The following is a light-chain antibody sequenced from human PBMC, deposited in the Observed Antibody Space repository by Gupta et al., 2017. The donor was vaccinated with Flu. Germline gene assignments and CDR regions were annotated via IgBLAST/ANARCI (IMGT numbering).Light chain of an antibody. CDR3: QQYGSSPLT. V-gene: IGKV3-20*01. Sequence: EIELTQSPGTLSSSPGERATLSCRASQSVSSSYLAWYQQEPGQAPRLLIYGASFRATGIPDRFSGSGSGTDFTLTISRLEPEDSAVYYCQQYGSSPLTFGGGTKVEIK. CDR1: QSVSSSY. J-gene: IGKJ4*01. CDR2: GAS.